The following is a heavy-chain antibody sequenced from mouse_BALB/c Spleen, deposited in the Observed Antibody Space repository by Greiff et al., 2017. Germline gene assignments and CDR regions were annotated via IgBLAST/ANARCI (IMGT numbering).Heavy chain of an antibody. V-gene: IGHV5-6-5*01. D-gene: IGHD5-1-1*01. CDR3: ARQIPRLFDY. CDR1: GFTFSSYA. Sequence: EVMLVESGGGLVKPGGSLKLSCAASGFTFSSYAMSWVRQTPEKRLEWVASISSGGSTYYPDSVKGRFTISRDNARNILYLQMSSLRSEDTAMYYCARQIPRLFDYWGQGTTLTVSS. CDR2: ISSGGST. J-gene: IGHJ2*01.